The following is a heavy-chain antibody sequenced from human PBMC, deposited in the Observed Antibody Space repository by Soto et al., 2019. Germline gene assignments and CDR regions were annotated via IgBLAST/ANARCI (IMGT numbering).Heavy chain of an antibody. CDR1: GFTFSSYA. CDR3: VKDISSSARYFDY. CDR2: ISSNGGST. D-gene: IGHD6-6*01. V-gene: IGHV3-64D*08. J-gene: IGHJ4*02. Sequence: GGSLRLSCSASGFTFSSYAMHWVRQAPGKGLEYVSAISSNGGSTYYADSVKGRFTISRDNSKNTLYLQMSSLRAEDTAVYYCVKDISSSARYFDYWGQGTLVTVSS.